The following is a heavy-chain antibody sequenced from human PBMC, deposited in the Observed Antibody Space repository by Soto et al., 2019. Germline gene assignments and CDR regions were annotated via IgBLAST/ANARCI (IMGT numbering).Heavy chain of an antibody. CDR2: ISSSRTYI. CDR1: GFTFSTYS. V-gene: IGHV3-21*01. D-gene: IGHD2-8*01. Sequence: EVQLVESGGGLVKPGGSLRLSCTASGFTFSTYSLTWVRQAPGKGLEWVSSISSSRTYIYYADSVKGRFTISRDNGKNSLSLQMNSLRAEDTALYYCVRGGGAMATIGRSDHWGQGALVTVSA. CDR3: VRGGGAMATIGRSDH. J-gene: IGHJ4*02.